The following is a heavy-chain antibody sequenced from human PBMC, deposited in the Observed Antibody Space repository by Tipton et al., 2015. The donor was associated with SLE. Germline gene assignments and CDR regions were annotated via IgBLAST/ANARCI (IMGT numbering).Heavy chain of an antibody. CDR2: IYPGDSDT. Sequence: QLVQSGAEVKKPGESLKISCKGSGYSFISYWIGWVRQMPGKGLEWMGIIYPGDSDTRYSPSFQGQVTISADKSIGTAYLQWSSLKASDTAMYYCARSVWWLPPDYYYYMDVWGKGTTVTVSS. J-gene: IGHJ6*03. V-gene: IGHV5-51*03. CDR3: ARSVWWLPPDYYYYMDV. D-gene: IGHD5-12*01. CDR1: GYSFISYW.